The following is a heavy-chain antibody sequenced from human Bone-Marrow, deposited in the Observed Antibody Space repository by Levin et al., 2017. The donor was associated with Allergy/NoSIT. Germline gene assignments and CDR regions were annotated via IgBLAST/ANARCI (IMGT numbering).Heavy chain of an antibody. CDR3: ARHCTGLRCVDYYYYGADV. Sequence: GASVKVSCKGSGYSFSDYWIGWVRQMPGKGLEWMGIIYPDDSNTRYSPSFQGQVTISADKSISTAYLQWNSLKASDSAIYYCARHCTGLRCVDYYYYGADVWGQGTTVTVSS. J-gene: IGHJ6*02. CDR1: GYSFSDYW. D-gene: IGHD2-8*02. CDR2: IYPDDSNT. V-gene: IGHV5-51*01.